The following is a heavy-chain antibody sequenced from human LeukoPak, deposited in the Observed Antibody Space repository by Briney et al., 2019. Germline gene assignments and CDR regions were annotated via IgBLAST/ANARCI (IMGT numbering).Heavy chain of an antibody. J-gene: IGHJ4*02. D-gene: IGHD6-13*01. CDR1: GGSISSYY. CDR3: ARQIASAGTAGFDF. V-gene: IGHV4-4*07. Sequence: SETLSLTCTVSGGSISSYYWSWIRQPAGKGLEWIGRIYSTGSTNYNPSLKSRVTMSVDTSKSQFSLRLRSVTAADTAVYYCARQIASAGTAGFDFWGQGALVTVSS. CDR2: IYSTGST.